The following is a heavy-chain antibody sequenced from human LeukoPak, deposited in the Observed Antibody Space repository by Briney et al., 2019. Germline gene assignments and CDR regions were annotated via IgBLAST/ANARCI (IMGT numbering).Heavy chain of an antibody. CDR3: ARPHSNLDYGMDV. CDR2: IYYSGST. CDR1: GGSISSYY. Sequence: SETLSLTCTVSGGSISSYYWSWIRQPPGKGLEWIGYIYYSGSTNYNPSLKSRVTISVDTSKNQFSLKPSSVTAADTAVYYCARPHSNLDYGMDVWGQGTTVTVSS. D-gene: IGHD4-4*01. V-gene: IGHV4-59*08. J-gene: IGHJ6*02.